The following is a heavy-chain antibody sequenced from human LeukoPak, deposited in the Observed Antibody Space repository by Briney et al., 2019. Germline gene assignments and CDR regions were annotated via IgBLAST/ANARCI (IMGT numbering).Heavy chain of an antibody. CDR2: IKQDGSEK. CDR3: AKDQEVGALYYFDY. V-gene: IGHV3-7*03. CDR1: GFTFSSYW. Sequence: GGSLRLSCAASGFTFSSYWMSWVRQAPGKGLEWVANIKQDGSEKYYVDSVKGRFAISRDNAKNSLYLQMNSLRAEDTAVYYCAKDQEVGALYYFDYWGQGTLVTVSS. D-gene: IGHD1-26*01. J-gene: IGHJ4*02.